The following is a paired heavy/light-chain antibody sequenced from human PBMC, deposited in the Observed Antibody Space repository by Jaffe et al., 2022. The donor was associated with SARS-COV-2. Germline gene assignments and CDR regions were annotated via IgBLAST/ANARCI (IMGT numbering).Light chain of an antibody. V-gene: IGKV3-20*01. CDR2: GAS. CDR3: QQYGSSPWT. Sequence: EIVLTQSPGTLSLSPGERATLSCRASQSVTNSYLVWYQQKPGQAPRLLIYGASTRATGIPDRFSGSGSGTDFTLTISRLEPEDFAVYYCQQYGSSPWTFGQGTKVEIK. J-gene: IGKJ1*01. CDR1: QSVTNSY.
Heavy chain of an antibody. CDR2: ISYDGSTT. Sequence: QVQLVESGGGVVQPGRSLRLSCAASGFTFSSYAMYWVRQAPGKGLELVAIISYDGSTTYYADSVKGRFTISRDASKNTLYLQMNSLRLGDTAIYYCAKSYCSGGSCSHRDYYYYMDVWGKGTTVTVSS. D-gene: IGHD2-15*01. J-gene: IGHJ6*03. CDR3: AKSYCSGGSCSHRDYYYYMDV. CDR1: GFTFSSYA. V-gene: IGHV3-30*04.